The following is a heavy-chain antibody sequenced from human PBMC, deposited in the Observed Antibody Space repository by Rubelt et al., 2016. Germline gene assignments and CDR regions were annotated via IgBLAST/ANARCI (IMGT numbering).Heavy chain of an antibody. CDR1: A. CDR2: INAGNGNT. V-gene: IGHV1-3*01. J-gene: IGHJ4*02. CDR3: ARGRMIYDFRSGYYPDEIDY. Sequence: AMHWVRQAPGQRLEWMGWINAGNGNTKYSQKFQGRGTITRVTSASTAYMELSSLRSEDTAVYYCARGRMIYDFRSGYYPDEIDYWGQGTLVTVSS. D-gene: IGHD3-3*01.